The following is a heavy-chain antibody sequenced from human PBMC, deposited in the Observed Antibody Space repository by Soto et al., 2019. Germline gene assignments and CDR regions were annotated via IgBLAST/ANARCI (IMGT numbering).Heavy chain of an antibody. Sequence: VQLVESGGGVVQPGRSLRLSCAASGFTFSDYAMHWVRQAPGKGLEWVAVVSHDGRNTHYADSVKGRFTISRDSSKNTVSLELTSLRAEDTDVYYCAKGGRQWLVTSDFNYWGQGALVTVSS. J-gene: IGHJ4*02. CDR2: VSHDGRNT. CDR1: GFTFSDYA. D-gene: IGHD6-19*01. V-gene: IGHV3-30*18. CDR3: AKGGRQWLVTSDFNY.